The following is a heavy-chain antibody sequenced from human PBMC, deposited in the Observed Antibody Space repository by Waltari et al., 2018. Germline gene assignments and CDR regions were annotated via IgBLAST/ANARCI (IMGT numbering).Heavy chain of an antibody. CDR3: ARECEPGTSCYDAFDI. Sequence: EVQLVESGGGLVQPGGSLRLSWAASGFPFSSYWMHWVRQALGKGLVWVARINSDGSSTSYADSVKGRFTISRDNAKNTLYLQMNSLRAEDTAVYYCARECEPGTSCYDAFDIWGQGTMVTVSS. CDR2: INSDGSST. J-gene: IGHJ3*02. CDR1: GFPFSSYW. V-gene: IGHV3-74*01. D-gene: IGHD2-2*01.